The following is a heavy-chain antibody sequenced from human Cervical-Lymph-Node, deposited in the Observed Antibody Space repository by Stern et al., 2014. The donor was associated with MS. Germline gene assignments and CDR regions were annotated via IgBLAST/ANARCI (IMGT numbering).Heavy chain of an antibody. J-gene: IGHJ4*02. CDR3: ASRIGYDSSGTLDY. Sequence: QVQLMQSGAEVKKPGSSVKVSCKASGGTFSSYAISWVRQAPGQGLEWMGGIIPIFGTANYAQKFQGRVTITADESTSTAYMELSSLRSENTAVYYGASRIGYDSSGTLDYWGQGTLVTVSS. CDR2: IIPIFGTA. V-gene: IGHV1-69*01. CDR1: GGTFSSYA. D-gene: IGHD3-22*01.